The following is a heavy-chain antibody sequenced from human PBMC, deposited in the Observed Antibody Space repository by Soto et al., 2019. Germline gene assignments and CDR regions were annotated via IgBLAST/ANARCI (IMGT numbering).Heavy chain of an antibody. Sequence: EVQLVEAGGGLVQPGGSLRLSCAASGFTFRSYWMHWVRQAPGKGLVWVSRISPDGSITNYADSVKGRFTISRDNAKNTLFLQMNSLRAEDTAVYDCTREVATVPDYWGQGTLVTVSS. J-gene: IGHJ4*02. D-gene: IGHD6-13*01. V-gene: IGHV3-74*01. CDR1: GFTFRSYW. CDR2: ISPDGSIT. CDR3: TREVATVPDY.